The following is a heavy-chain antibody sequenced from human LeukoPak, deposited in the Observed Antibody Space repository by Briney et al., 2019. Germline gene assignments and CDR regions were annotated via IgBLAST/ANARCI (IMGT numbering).Heavy chain of an antibody. V-gene: IGHV3-48*01. CDR1: GFTFSSYS. D-gene: IGHD3-22*01. CDR3: ARDLLDYYDSSGYPRGAFDI. J-gene: IGHJ3*02. CDR2: ISSSSSTI. Sequence: PGGSLRLSCAASGFTFSSYSMNWVRQAPGKGLEWVSYISSSSSTIYYADSVKGRFTISRDNAKNSLYLQMNSLRAEDTAVYYCARDLLDYYDSSGYPRGAFDIWGQGTMVTVSS.